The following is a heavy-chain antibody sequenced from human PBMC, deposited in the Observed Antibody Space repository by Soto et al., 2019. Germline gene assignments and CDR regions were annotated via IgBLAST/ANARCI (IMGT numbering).Heavy chain of an antibody. V-gene: IGHV5-51*03. Sequence: GPGVKKPGASLTISCRPSGYTFTTYWIAWVRQMPGKGLEWIGVIYPGDSETRYSPAFQGQVTLSVDKSINTAYLQWSSLKSSDTAMYYCARRGAGQTYFYYMDVWGKGTTVAVSS. CDR3: ARRGAGQTYFYYMDV. CDR2: IYPGDSET. CDR1: GYTFTTYW. J-gene: IGHJ6*03.